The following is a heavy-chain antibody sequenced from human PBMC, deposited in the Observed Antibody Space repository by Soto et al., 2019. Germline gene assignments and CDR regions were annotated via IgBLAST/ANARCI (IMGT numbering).Heavy chain of an antibody. J-gene: IGHJ4*02. CDR2: ISYEGSNK. D-gene: IGHD4-4*01. V-gene: IGHV3-30-3*01. CDR3: ARVLGGMATVPFDY. Sequence: VGSLRLSCAASGFTFSSYAMHWVRHAPGTGLEWVAVISYEGSNKYYADSVKGRFTISRDNSKNTLYLQMNSLRTEDTAVYYCARVLGGMATVPFDYWGQGALVTVSS. CDR1: GFTFSSYA.